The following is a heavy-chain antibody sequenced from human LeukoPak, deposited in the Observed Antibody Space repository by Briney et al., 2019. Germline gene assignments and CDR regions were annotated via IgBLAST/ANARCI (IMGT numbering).Heavy chain of an antibody. Sequence: GGSLRLPCAASGFTFSDYYMSWIRQAPGKGLEWVSYISSSSSYTNYADSVKGRFTISRDNAKNSLYLQMNSLRAEDTAVYYCARVSGDSYFDYWGQGTLVTVSS. CDR3: ARVSGDSYFDY. V-gene: IGHV3-11*05. CDR2: ISSSSSYT. CDR1: GFTFSDYY. J-gene: IGHJ4*02. D-gene: IGHD4-17*01.